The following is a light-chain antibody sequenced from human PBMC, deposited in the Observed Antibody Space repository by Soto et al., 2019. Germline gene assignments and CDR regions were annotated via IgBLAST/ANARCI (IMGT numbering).Light chain of an antibody. CDR3: SSYTSRSTLV. CDR1: SSDVGGYNY. J-gene: IGLJ2*01. Sequence: QSALTQPASVSGSPGQSITISCTGTSSDVGGYNYVSWYQQHPGKAPKLMIYDVSNRPSGFSNRFSGSKSGNTASLTISGLQAEDEADYYCSSYTSRSTLVFGGGTKLTVL. V-gene: IGLV2-14*01. CDR2: DVS.